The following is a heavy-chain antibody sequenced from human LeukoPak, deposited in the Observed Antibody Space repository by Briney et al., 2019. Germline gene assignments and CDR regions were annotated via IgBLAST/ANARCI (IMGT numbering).Heavy chain of an antibody. CDR3: TTRGTTVTTSFDY. V-gene: IGHV3-15*05. CDR1: GFTFSNAW. J-gene: IGHJ4*02. CDR2: IKSKTDGGTT. Sequence: GGSLRLSCAVSGFTFSNAWMSWVRRAPGKGLEWGGRIKSKTDGGTTEYAAPVKGRFTISRDDSKNTLYLQMNSLKSEDTAVYFCTTRGTTVTTSFDYWGQGTLVTVSS. D-gene: IGHD4-11*01.